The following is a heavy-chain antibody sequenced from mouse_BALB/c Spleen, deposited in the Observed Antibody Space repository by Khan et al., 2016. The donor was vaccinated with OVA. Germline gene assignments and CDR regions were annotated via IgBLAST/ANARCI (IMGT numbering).Heavy chain of an antibody. CDR1: GYTFTKNG. V-gene: IGHV9-3-1*01. Sequence: QIQLVQSGPELKKPGETVKISCKASGYTFTKNGVNWVNQAPGRGLKWMGWINTYTGEATYADDFKGRFAFSLETSASIAYLQINHLKNEDTATYFCERVGYSGTMDYWGQGTSLTVSS. D-gene: IGHD2-14*01. J-gene: IGHJ4*01. CDR3: ERVGYSGTMDY. CDR2: INTYTGEA.